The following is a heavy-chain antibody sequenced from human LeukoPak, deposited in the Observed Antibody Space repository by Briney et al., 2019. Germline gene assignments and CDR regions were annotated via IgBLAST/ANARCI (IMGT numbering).Heavy chain of an antibody. J-gene: IGHJ6*03. V-gene: IGHV3-30*02. CDR3: AKDSSSRSHYYYYYYMDV. CDR1: GFTFSRYG. D-gene: IGHD6-6*01. CDR2: IRHDGAE. Sequence: GGSLRLSCAASGFTFSRYGMHWVRQAPGKGLEWVTFIRHDGAEYYADSGRGRFTISRDNSRNTVYLQMNSLKGDDTAMYYCAKDSSSRSHYYYYYYMDVWGKGTTVTVSS.